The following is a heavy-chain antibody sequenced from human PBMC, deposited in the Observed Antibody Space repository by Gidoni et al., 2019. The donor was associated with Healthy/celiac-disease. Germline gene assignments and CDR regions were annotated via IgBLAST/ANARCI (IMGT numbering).Heavy chain of an antibody. J-gene: IGHJ4*02. Sequence: QLQLQESCPGLVKPSETLSLTCTVSGGSISSSSYYWVWIRQPPGKGLGWIGSIYYSGSTYYNPSLKSRVTISVDTSKNQFSLKLSSVTAADTAVYYCARHAAPGIAAPLYYFDYWGQGTLVTVSS. V-gene: IGHV4-39*01. CDR3: ARHAAPGIAAPLYYFDY. CDR1: GGSISSSSYY. D-gene: IGHD6-13*01. CDR2: IYYSGST.